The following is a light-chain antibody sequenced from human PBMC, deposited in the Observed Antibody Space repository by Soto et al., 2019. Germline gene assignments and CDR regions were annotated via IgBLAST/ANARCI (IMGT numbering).Light chain of an antibody. CDR1: QSVSSTY. J-gene: IGKJ1*01. Sequence: EIVLTQSPGTLSLSPGERATLSCRASQSVSSTYLAWYQQKPGQAPRLLIYGASNRATGIPGRFSGSGSGTDFTLTISRLEPEDVAVYYCQQYGSSRWTFGQGTRVDI. V-gene: IGKV3-20*01. CDR3: QQYGSSRWT. CDR2: GAS.